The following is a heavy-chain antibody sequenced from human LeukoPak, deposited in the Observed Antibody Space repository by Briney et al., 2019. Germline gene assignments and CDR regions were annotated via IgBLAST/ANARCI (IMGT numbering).Heavy chain of an antibody. J-gene: IGHJ4*02. Sequence: SETLSLTCTVSGGSISSYYWSWIRQPPGKGLEWVGYIYYSGTTNYNPSLRSRVAISLDTSKNQFPLKLSSVTAADTAVYYCARGEPAFSSGWYTYYFDYWGQGTLATVSS. V-gene: IGHV4-59*01. D-gene: IGHD6-19*01. CDR2: IYYSGTT. CDR3: ARGEPAFSSGWYTYYFDY. CDR1: GGSISSYY.